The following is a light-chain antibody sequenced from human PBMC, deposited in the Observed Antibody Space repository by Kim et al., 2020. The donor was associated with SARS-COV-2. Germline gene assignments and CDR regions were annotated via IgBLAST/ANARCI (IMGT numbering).Light chain of an antibody. CDR2: DVT. J-gene: IGLJ2*01. CDR3: SAYRTNTALL. CDR1: NSDIGVNNE. V-gene: IGLV2-14*03. Sequence: SITISWKGTNSDIGVNNEVSWYQQHPGKAPKLMIYDVTKRPSGVSSRFSGSTSGNTASLTISGLQTEDEAHYYCSAYRTNTALLFGGGTKLTVL.